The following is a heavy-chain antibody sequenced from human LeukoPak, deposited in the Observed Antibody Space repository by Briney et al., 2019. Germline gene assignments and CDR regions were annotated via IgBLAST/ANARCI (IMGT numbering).Heavy chain of an antibody. Sequence: QTGGSLRFSGAASGFTFSSYGMHWVRQAPGKGLEGVAFIRYDGSNKYYADSVKGRFTISRDNTKNTLYLQMNSLRAEDTAVYYCALSPGGMDVWGQGTTVTVSS. CDR3: ALSPGGMDV. V-gene: IGHV3-30*02. CDR1: GFTFSSYG. J-gene: IGHJ6*02. CDR2: IRYDGSNK.